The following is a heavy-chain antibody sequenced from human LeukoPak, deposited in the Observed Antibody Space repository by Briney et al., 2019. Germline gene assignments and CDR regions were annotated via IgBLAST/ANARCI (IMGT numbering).Heavy chain of an antibody. J-gene: IGHJ4*02. CDR3: ARGSAVTANNFDF. CDR2: IKQDESEK. V-gene: IGHV3-7*01. D-gene: IGHD4-11*01. CDR1: GFTFSNFW. Sequence: GGSLRLSCVVSGFTFSNFWMSWVRQAPGKGVEWGANIKQDESEKYYVDSVKGRFTISRDNAKNSLSLQMNSLRAEDTAVYYCARGSAVTANNFDFWGQGTLVTVSS.